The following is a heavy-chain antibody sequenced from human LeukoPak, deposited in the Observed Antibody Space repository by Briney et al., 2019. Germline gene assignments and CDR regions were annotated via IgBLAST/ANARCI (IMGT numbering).Heavy chain of an antibody. CDR1: GFTPGDHA. J-gene: IGHJ6*02. V-gene: IGHV3-49*04. Sequence: PGGSLRLSCAASGFTPGDHAMTWVRQAPGKGLEWVAFIRSNAYRGTTEYAPSVKGSFSISRDDSKSVVYLQMNGLKSEDTAVYYCSRGPIQLWMHNGMDVWGQGTTVTVSS. D-gene: IGHD5-24*01. CDR3: SRGPIQLWMHNGMDV. CDR2: IRSNAYRGTT.